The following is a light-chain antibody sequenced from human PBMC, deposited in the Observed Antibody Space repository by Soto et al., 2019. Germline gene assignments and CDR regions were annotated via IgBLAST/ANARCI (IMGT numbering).Light chain of an antibody. CDR3: QQRTNWPWT. CDR2: DIS. J-gene: IGKJ1*01. Sequence: ELVVAHSRATLSLSTCERATLSFRASQRVGSYFAWYQQKAGQTPRLLIYDISRRATGIPTRFSGSGSGTDFALTISSLEPEDSAVYYCQQRTNWPWTFGQGTKVDI. V-gene: IGKV3-11*01. CDR1: QRVGSY.